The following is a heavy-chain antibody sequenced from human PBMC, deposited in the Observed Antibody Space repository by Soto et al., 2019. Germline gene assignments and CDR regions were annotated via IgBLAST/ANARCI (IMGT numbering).Heavy chain of an antibody. CDR1: GFTFSNFG. CDR3: AKTPYCRGGSCYFPDDAFDI. V-gene: IGHV3-30*18. CDR2: ILYDGSNE. J-gene: IGHJ3*02. Sequence: GGSLRLSCAASGFTFSNFGMHWVRQAPGKGLEWLTFILYDGSNEYYADSVKGRFTISRDNSQNTVYLQMNSLRAEDTAVYYYAKTPYCRGGSCYFPDDAFDIWGQGTMVNVSS. D-gene: IGHD2-15*01.